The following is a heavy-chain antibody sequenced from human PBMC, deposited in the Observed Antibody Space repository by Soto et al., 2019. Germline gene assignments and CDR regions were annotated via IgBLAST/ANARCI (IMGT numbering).Heavy chain of an antibody. Sequence: QVQLQESGPGLVKPSQTLSLTCTVSGDSINRGGFYWSWIRLLPGTGLEWIGYVYYSGTTYYNPSFKSRITISVDRSKNVFPLTLSSVTAAVSAVYYCARGKGSGRERDWLDRWGRGTLAIVSS. D-gene: IGHD3-10*01. V-gene: IGHV4-31*03. CDR2: VYYSGTT. J-gene: IGHJ5*02. CDR3: ARGKGSGRERDWLDR. CDR1: GDSINRGGFY.